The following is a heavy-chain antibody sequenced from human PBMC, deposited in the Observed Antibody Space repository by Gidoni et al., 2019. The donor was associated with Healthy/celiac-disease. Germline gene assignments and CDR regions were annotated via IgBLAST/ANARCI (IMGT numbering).Heavy chain of an antibody. CDR3: ARVTYSGGWCYFDY. J-gene: IGHJ4*02. V-gene: IGHV1-69*04. D-gene: IGHD6-19*01. Sequence: QVQLVQSGAEVKKPGSSVKVSCKASGGAFSSYAISWVRQAPGQGLEWMGRIIPILGIANYAQKFQGRVTITADKSTSTAYMELSSLSSEDTAVYYCARVTYSGGWCYFDYWGQGTLVTVSS. CDR2: IIPILGIA. CDR1: GGAFSSYA.